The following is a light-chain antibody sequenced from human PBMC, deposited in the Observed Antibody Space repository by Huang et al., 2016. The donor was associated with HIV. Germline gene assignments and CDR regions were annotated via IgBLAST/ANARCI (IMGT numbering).Light chain of an antibody. CDR2: DAS. CDR1: QSVRTN. J-gene: IGKJ3*01. CDR3: QQRTALIFT. V-gene: IGKV3-11*01. Sequence: EIVLTQSPVTLSLSLGERATLSCRASQSVRTNLAWYQQKPGQAPRLLVYDASKRATGIPARFSGSGSGTDFTLTVSSLQPEDFAVYYCQQRTALIFTFGPGTKVDIK.